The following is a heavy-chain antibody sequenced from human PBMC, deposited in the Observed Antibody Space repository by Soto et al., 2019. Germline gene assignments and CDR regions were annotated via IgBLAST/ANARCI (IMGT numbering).Heavy chain of an antibody. V-gene: IGHV3-11*01. J-gene: IGHJ4*02. CDR1: GFTFSDYY. CDR3: ARSSLTYFEF. Sequence: VHLEESGGGLVQPGGSLRLSCTASGFTFSDYYMSWIRQAPGKGLEWLAYISGSGSTTYYTDSVKGRFAISRDNARTSLYLQINSLRVEDSAVYYCARSSLTYFEFWGQGTLVTVSS. CDR2: ISGSGSTT.